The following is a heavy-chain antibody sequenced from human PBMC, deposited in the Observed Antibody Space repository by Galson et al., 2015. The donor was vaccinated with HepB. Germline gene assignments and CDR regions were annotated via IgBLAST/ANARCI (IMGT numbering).Heavy chain of an antibody. D-gene: IGHD3-9*01. CDR2: IKSKTDGGTT. V-gene: IGHV3-15*01. CDR1: GFTFSNAW. J-gene: IGHJ4*02. CDR3: TTDPLGITIFETTFDY. Sequence: SLRLSCAASGFTFSNAWMSWVRQAPGKGLEWVGRIKSKTDGGTTDYAAPVKGRFTISRDDSKNTLYLQMNSLKTEDTAVYYCTTDPLGITIFETTFDYWGQGTLVTVSS.